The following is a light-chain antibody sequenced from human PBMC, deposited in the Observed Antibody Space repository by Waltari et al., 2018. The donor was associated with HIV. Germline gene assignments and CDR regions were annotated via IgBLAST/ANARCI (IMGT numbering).Light chain of an antibody. CDR3: CSYAGSSTV. V-gene: IGLV2-23*02. CDR2: EVS. CDR1: SSDVGRYNL. J-gene: IGLJ2*01. Sequence: QSALTQPASVSGSPGQSITTSCTGTSSDVGRYNLVSWYQQNTGKAPKPLIYEVSKRPSGFSNRFSGSKSGNTASLTIAGLQAEDEADYYCCSYAGSSTVFGGGTKLTVL.